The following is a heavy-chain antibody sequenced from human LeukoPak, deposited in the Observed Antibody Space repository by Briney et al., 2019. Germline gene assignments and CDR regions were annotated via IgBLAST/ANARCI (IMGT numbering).Heavy chain of an antibody. V-gene: IGHV4-39*01. D-gene: IGHD2-2*01. CDR3: ARQVVVVPAASFDY. Sequence: ASETLSLTCSVSGGSISSSSYYWGWIRQPPGKGLEWIGSIYYSGSTYYNPSLKSRVTISVDTSKNQFSLKLSSVTAADTAVYYCARQVVVVPAASFDYWGQGTLVTVSS. CDR2: IYYSGST. J-gene: IGHJ4*02. CDR1: GGSISSSSYY.